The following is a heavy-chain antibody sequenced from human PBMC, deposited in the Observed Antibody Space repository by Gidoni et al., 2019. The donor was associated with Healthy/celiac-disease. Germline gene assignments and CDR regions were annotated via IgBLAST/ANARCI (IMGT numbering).Heavy chain of an antibody. CDR1: GFPFSSYA. J-gene: IGHJ6*02. D-gene: IGHD2-2*03. CDR3: ARVKLGWGGMDV. Sequence: QVQLVESGGGVVQPGGHLRLTCAAYGFPFSSYAMHWFRQAPGKGLEWVAVISYDGSNKYYADSVKCRFTISRDNSKNTLYLQMNSLRAEDTAVYYCARVKLGWGGMDVWGQGTTVTVSS. CDR2: ISYDGSNK. V-gene: IGHV3-30-3*01.